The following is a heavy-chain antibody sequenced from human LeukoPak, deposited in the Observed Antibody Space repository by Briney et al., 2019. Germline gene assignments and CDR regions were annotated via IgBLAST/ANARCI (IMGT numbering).Heavy chain of an antibody. CDR1: GGSISSSSYY. CDR2: IYYSGST. Sequence: SETLSLTCTVSGGSISSSSYYWGWIRQPPGKGLEWIGSIYYSGSTYYNPSLKSRVTISVDTSKNQFSLKLSSATAADTAVYYCASPGQDHPGHWGQGTLVTVSS. CDR3: ASPGQDHPGH. D-gene: IGHD1-14*01. J-gene: IGHJ4*02. V-gene: IGHV4-39*01.